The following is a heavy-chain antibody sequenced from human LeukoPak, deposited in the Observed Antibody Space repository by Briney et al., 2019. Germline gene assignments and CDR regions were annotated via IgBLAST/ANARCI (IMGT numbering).Heavy chain of an antibody. CDR1: GFTFSSYG. CDR2: ISYDGSNK. Sequence: GGSLRLSCAASGFTFSSYGMHWVRQAPGKGLEWVAVISYDGSNKYYADSVKGRFTISRDNAKNSLYLQMNSLRAEDTAVDYCARATIGKIDYWGQGTLVTVSS. J-gene: IGHJ4*02. D-gene: IGHD3-9*01. CDR3: ARATIGKIDY. V-gene: IGHV3-30*03.